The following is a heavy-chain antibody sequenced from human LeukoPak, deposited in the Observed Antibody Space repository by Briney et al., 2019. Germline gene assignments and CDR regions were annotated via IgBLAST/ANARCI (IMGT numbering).Heavy chain of an antibody. CDR3: ARCQYNSSPDF. D-gene: IGHD6-19*01. Sequence: GALSLSCQASGSPLRRNPMSWIGRPPGRGLEWVSYISSRSEYTSYADSVKGRFTVSGDNAKSSLYLQMNSLRAEDTAVYYCARCQYNSSPDFWGQGTLVTVSS. CDR1: GSPLRRNP. CDR2: ISSRSEYT. V-gene: IGHV3-11*03. J-gene: IGHJ4*02.